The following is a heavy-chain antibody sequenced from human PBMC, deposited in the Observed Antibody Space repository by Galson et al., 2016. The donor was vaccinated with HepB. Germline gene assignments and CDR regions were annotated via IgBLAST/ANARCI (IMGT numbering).Heavy chain of an antibody. CDR2: INQGGSEE. Sequence: SLRLSCAASGFTFSTYWMTWVRQAPGKGLEWVANINQGGSEENYVDSMKGRFTISRDNAKNSLFLQINSLSAEDAAVYYCARDPDLVYSSSYFDHWGQGTLVTVSS. D-gene: IGHD6-13*01. CDR3: ARDPDLVYSSSYFDH. CDR1: GFTFSTYW. J-gene: IGHJ4*02. V-gene: IGHV3-7*05.